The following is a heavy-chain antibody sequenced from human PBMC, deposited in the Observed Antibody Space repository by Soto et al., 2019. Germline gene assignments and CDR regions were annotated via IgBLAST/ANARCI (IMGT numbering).Heavy chain of an antibody. CDR1: GFTVITNY. CDR2: IYAGGST. CDR3: ARKKSIVGATGYFDY. V-gene: IGHV3-66*01. Sequence: EVQMVESGGGLVQPGGSLRLSCAVSGFTVITNYISWVRQAPGKGLEWVSDIYAGGSTYYKDSVKGRFAISRDNSKNTLYLQMNSLRAEDTAVYYCARKKSIVGATGYFDYWGHGTLVIVSS. D-gene: IGHD1-26*01. J-gene: IGHJ4*01.